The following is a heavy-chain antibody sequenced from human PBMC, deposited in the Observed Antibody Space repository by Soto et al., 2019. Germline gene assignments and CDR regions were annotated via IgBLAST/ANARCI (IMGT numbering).Heavy chain of an antibody. J-gene: IGHJ6*02. D-gene: IGHD2-2*01. CDR3: AKDIRSCSSSSCYFSGMDV. CDR2: VSDSGGRI. V-gene: IGHV3-23*01. CDR1: GFSYNNYA. Sequence: GGSLRLSCAASGFSYNNYAMSWVRQAPGKGLEWVSGVSDSGGRIYYADSVKGRFIISRDNSQSTLSLQMNSLRAEDTAVYYCAKDIRSCSSSSCYFSGMDVWGPGTTVTVSS.